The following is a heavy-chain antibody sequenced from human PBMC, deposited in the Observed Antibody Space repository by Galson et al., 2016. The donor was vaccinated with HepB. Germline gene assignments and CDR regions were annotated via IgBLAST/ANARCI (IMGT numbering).Heavy chain of an antibody. CDR3: ATNGDGYNYFLY. CDR2: ISYDESIK. J-gene: IGHJ4*02. D-gene: IGHD5-24*01. CDR1: GFTFRNYG. Sequence: SLRLSCAGSGFTFRNYGMRWVRQAPGKGLEWVAVISYDESIKYYADPGKGRFTISRDNSKNTLYLQMSSLRAEDTAVYYCATNGDGYNYFLYWGQGTLVTVSS. V-gene: IGHV3-30*03.